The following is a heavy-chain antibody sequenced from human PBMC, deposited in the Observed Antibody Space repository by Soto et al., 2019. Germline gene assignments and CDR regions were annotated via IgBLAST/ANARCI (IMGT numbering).Heavy chain of an antibody. CDR1: GGSISSSRSY. V-gene: IGHV4-39*01. CDR2: MYYGGST. D-gene: IGHD6-19*01. J-gene: IGHJ5*02. Sequence: SETLSLTCTVSGGSISSSRSYWGWIRQPPGKGLEWIGSMYYGGSTYYNPSLRSRVSISVDTSKDHFSLRLSSVTAADTAVYFCARHNSVWSRPRDTFDPWGQGILVTAPQ. CDR3: ARHNSVWSRPRDTFDP.